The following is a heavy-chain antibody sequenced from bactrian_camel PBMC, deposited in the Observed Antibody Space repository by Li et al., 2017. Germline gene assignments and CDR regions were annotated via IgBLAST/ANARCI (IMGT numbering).Heavy chain of an antibody. CDR1: GFSWDDIC. Sequence: QLVESGGGSVQAGGSLQLSCVVSGFSWDDICWGWFRQAPGKELEWVSSIYNDGTNKRYLDSVKGRFTISRDNAKNTVYLEMNSLKIEDTTMYYCAACTYCSGGACMSPSYWGQGTQVTVS. J-gene: IGHJ4*01. V-gene: IGHV3-2*01. D-gene: IGHD2*01. CDR3: AACTYCSGGACMSPSY. CDR2: IYNDGTNK.